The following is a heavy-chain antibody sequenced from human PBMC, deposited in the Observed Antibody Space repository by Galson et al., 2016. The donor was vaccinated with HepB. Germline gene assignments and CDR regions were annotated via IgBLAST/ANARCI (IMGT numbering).Heavy chain of an antibody. CDR1: GFTFSSYA. J-gene: IGHJ6*02. D-gene: IGHD3-22*01. Sequence: SLRLSCAASGFTFSSYAMNWVRQAQGKGLEWVSSIDRSSSYMFYADSVKGRFTVSRDNAKNSLYLQLNSLRAEDTAVYYCARETYYYDSSAYYKGNGKDVWGQGTTFTVSS. CDR2: IDRSSSYM. CDR3: ARETYYYDSSAYYKGNGKDV. V-gene: IGHV3-21*01.